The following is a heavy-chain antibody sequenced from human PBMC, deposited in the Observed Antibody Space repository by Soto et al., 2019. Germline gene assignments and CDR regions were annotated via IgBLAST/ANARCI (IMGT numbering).Heavy chain of an antibody. CDR1: GYTFTSYG. J-gene: IGHJ6*02. CDR2: ISAYNGNT. CDR3: ARFTYYYDSSGRAYYYYYGMDV. Sequence: QVQLVQSGAEVKKPGASVKVSCKASGYTFTSYGISWVRQAPGQGLEWMGWISAYNGNTNYAQKLQGRVTMTTDTSTNTAYMELRSLRSDDTAVYYCARFTYYYDSSGRAYYYYYGMDVWGQGTTVTVSS. V-gene: IGHV1-18*04. D-gene: IGHD3-22*01.